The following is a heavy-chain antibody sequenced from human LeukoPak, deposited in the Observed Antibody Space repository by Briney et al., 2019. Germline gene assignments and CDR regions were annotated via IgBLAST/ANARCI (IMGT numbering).Heavy chain of an antibody. Sequence: HEASVNVSCKASGYTFTGYYMHWVRQAPGQGLEWMGWINPNSGGTNYAQKFQGRVTMTRDTSISTAYMELSRLRSDDTAVYYCARGHDYYYYYMDVWGKGTTVTVSS. CDR3: ARGHDYYYYYMDV. V-gene: IGHV1-2*02. CDR1: GYTFTGYY. J-gene: IGHJ6*03. CDR2: INPNSGGT.